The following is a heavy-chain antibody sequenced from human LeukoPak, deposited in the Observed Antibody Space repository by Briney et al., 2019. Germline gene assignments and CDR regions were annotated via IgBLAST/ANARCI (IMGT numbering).Heavy chain of an antibody. J-gene: IGHJ4*02. V-gene: IGHV1-69*04. CDR3: ATYYYDSSGYSYFDY. Sequence: SVKVSCKASGGTFSSYAISWVRQAPGQGLERMGRIIPILGIANYAQKFQGRVTITADKSTSTAYMELSSLRSEDTAVYYCATYYYDSSGYSYFDYWGQGTLVTVSS. CDR2: IIPILGIA. D-gene: IGHD3-22*01. CDR1: GGTFSSYA.